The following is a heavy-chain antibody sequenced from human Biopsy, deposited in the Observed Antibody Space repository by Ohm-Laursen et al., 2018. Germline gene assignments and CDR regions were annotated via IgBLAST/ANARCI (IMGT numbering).Heavy chain of an antibody. V-gene: IGHV1-2*02. CDR1: SYTFTDYN. D-gene: IGHD2-8*01. CDR2: INCKTGAT. CDR3: ARDPLNGHKHFDY. J-gene: IGHJ4*02. Sequence: ASVKVSCKVSSYTFTDYNIHWMRQAPGQGLEWLGYINCKTGATNYAQKFQGTVTMTSDTSISTAYLALGSLRSADTAIYYCARDPLNGHKHFDYWGQGSLVTVSS.